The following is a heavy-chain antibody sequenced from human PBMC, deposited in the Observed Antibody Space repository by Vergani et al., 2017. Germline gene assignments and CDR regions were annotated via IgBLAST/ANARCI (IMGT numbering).Heavy chain of an antibody. D-gene: IGHD4-23*01. CDR2: ISGSGGST. J-gene: IGHJ4*02. CDR3: AKEGGAGNYYFDY. Sequence: EVQLLESGGGLVQPGGSLRLSCAASGFTFSSYAMSWVRQAPGKGLEWVSAISGSGGSTYYADSVKGRFTISRDNTKNTLYLQMNSLGAEDTAVYYWAKEGGAGNYYFDYWGQGTLVTVSS. CDR1: GFTFSSYA. V-gene: IGHV3-23*01.